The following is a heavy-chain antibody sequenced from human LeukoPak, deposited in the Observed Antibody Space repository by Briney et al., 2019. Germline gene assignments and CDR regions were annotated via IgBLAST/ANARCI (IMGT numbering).Heavy chain of an antibody. D-gene: IGHD3-3*01. J-gene: IGHJ3*02. V-gene: IGHV1-2*02. CDR3: AREGRITIFGASRGAFDI. CDR2: IIPNSGGT. CDR1: GYTFTGYY. Sequence: ASVKVSCKASGYTFTGYYIHWVRQAPGQGLEWMGWIIPNSGGTSYAQKFQGRVTMTRDTSISTAYMELSRLRSDDTAVYYCAREGRITIFGASRGAFDIWGQGTMVTVSS.